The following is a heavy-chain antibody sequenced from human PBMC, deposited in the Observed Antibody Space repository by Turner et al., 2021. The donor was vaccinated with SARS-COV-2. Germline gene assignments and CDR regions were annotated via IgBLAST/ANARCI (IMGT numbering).Heavy chain of an antibody. Sequence: QVHLVDSGGGVVQPGRSLRLSSAASGSAFSIHSMHWVRQAPGKGLGWVAVISYDGRNKYYADSVKGRFTISRDNSKNTLYLQMNSLRAEDTAVYYCARDGGGIVATMGTIDYYYYAMDVWGQGTTVTVSS. V-gene: IGHV3-30*04. CDR2: ISYDGRNK. CDR1: GSAFSIHS. J-gene: IGHJ6*02. CDR3: ARDGGGIVATMGTIDYYYYAMDV. D-gene: IGHD5-12*01.